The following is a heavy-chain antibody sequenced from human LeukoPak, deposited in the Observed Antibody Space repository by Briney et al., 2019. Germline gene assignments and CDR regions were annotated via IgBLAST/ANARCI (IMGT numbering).Heavy chain of an antibody. J-gene: IGHJ4*02. CDR1: GGSIGTYY. Sequence: SETLSLTCTVSGGSIGTYYWSWIRQPPGKGLEWIGEINHSGSTNYNPSLKSRVTISVDTSKNQFSLKLSSVTAADTAVYYCARGRSIAARSRFDYWGQGTLVTVSS. CDR2: INHSGST. D-gene: IGHD6-6*01. CDR3: ARGRSIAARSRFDY. V-gene: IGHV4-34*01.